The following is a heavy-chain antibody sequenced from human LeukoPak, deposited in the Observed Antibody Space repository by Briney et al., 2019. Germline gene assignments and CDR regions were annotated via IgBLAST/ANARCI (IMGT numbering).Heavy chain of an antibody. V-gene: IGHV3-43D*03. J-gene: IGHJ6*03. CDR3: AKDSGSSGWYYYYYYMDV. CDR1: GFTFDDYA. Sequence: PGGSLRLSCAASGFTFDDYAMHWVRQAPGKGLEWVSLISWDGGSTYYADSVKGRFTISRDNSKNSLYLQMNSLRAEDTALYYCAKDSGSSGWYYYYYYMDVWGKGTTVTVSS. CDR2: ISWDGGST. D-gene: IGHD6-19*01.